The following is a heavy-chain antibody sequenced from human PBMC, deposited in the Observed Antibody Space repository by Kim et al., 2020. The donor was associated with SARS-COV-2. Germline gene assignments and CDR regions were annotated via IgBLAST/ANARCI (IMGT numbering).Heavy chain of an antibody. CDR1: GGSMRNYY. Sequence: SETLSLTCSVSGGSMRNYYWTWIRQPPGKGLEWVGYIYYTGSTNNNPPLKSRVTMTVKSSRNQFSLKVTSVTAADTAVYFCARGDGDTLNSYYDGVDVWGQGTTVSVSS. CDR3: ARGDGDTLNSYYDGVDV. D-gene: IGHD4-17*01. V-gene: IGHV4-59*13. CDR2: IYYTGST. J-gene: IGHJ6*02.